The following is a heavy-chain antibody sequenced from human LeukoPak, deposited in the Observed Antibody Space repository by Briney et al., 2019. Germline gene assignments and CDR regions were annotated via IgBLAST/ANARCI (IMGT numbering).Heavy chain of an antibody. Sequence: TGGSLRLSCVSSGFTFSRYGIHWVRQAPGKGLEWVSFIQTDGSTKYYSDSVKGRFTISRDNPKNTVYLQMNSLSTEDTAVYYCAIEISRLVIHAFDLWGQGTMVTVSS. CDR1: GFTFSRYG. CDR3: AIEISRLVIHAFDL. J-gene: IGHJ3*01. D-gene: IGHD3-9*01. V-gene: IGHV3-30*02. CDR2: IQTDGSTK.